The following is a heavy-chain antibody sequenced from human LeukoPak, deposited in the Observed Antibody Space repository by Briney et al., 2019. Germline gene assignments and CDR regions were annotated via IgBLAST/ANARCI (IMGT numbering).Heavy chain of an antibody. Sequence: GASVKVSCKASGYTFTSHYMHWVRQAPGQGLEWMGMVNPSGGSTRYAQKFQGRVTMTRDTSTSTVYMELSSLRSDDTAVYYCARDQTPFYWGQGSLVTVSS. CDR3: ARDQTPFY. D-gene: IGHD2-15*01. CDR2: VNPSGGST. J-gene: IGHJ4*02. CDR1: GYTFTSHY. V-gene: IGHV1-46*01.